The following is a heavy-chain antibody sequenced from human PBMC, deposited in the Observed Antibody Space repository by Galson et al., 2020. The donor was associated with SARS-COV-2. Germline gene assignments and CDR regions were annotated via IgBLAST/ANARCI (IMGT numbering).Heavy chain of an antibody. V-gene: IGHV4-34*01. Sequence: SETLSLTCAVYGGSFSGYYWSWIRQPPGKGLEWIGEINHSGSTTYNPSLKSRVTISVDTSKNQFSLKLSSVTAADTAVYYCARGRYSSSWYGAKNWFDPWGQGTLVTVSS. CDR1: GGSFSGYY. J-gene: IGHJ5*02. CDR2: INHSGST. CDR3: ARGRYSSSWYGAKNWFDP. D-gene: IGHD6-13*01.